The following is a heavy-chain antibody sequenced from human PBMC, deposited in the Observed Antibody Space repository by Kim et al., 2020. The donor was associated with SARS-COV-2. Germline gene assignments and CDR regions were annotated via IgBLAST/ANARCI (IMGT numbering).Heavy chain of an antibody. V-gene: IGHV7-4-1*02. Sequence: PTYAKGFTGRFVFSLDTSVSTAYLQISSLKAEDTAVYYCARDQSDSSGDNWGQGTLVTVSS. CDR3: ARDQSDSSGDN. CDR2: P. J-gene: IGHJ4*02. D-gene: IGHD6-19*01.